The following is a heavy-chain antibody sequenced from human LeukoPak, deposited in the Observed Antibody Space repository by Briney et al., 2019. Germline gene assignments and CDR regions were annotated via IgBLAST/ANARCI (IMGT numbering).Heavy chain of an antibody. CDR2: IKQDGSEK. CDR1: GFTFSSYW. CDR3: ARALYSSSWLSYYFDY. Sequence: GGSLRLSCAASGFTFSSYWMSWVRQAPGKGLEWVANIKQDGSEKYYVDSVKGRFTISRDNAKNSLYLQMNSLRAEDTAVYYCARALYSSSWLSYYFDYWGQGTLVTVSS. J-gene: IGHJ4*02. D-gene: IGHD6-13*01. V-gene: IGHV3-7*01.